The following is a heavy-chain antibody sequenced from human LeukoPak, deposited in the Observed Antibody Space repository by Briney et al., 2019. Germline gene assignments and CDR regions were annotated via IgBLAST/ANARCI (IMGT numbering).Heavy chain of an antibody. D-gene: IGHD1-26*01. CDR1: GFTFSNYA. CDR2: ISSDGGST. Sequence: GGSLRLSCSASGFTFSNYAMHWVRQAPGKGLEYVSAISSDGGSTFYADSLKGRFTISRDNSKNTPNLQMGSLRAEDTAVYYCVKTTTTFYYEYWGQGTLVTVSS. CDR3: VKTTTTFYYEY. V-gene: IGHV3-64D*06. J-gene: IGHJ4*02.